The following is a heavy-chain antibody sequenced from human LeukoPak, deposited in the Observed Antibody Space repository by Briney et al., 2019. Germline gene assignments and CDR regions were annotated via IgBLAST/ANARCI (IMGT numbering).Heavy chain of an antibody. CDR1: GFTFSSYS. D-gene: IGHD2-15*01. Sequence: PGGSLRLSCAASGFTFSSYSMNWVRQAPGKGLEWVSSISSSSSYIYYADSVKGRFTISRDNAKNSLYLQMNSLRAEDTAVYYCARIGGTRYYYYYYMDVWGKGTTVTVSS. J-gene: IGHJ6*03. V-gene: IGHV3-21*01. CDR2: ISSSSSYI. CDR3: ARIGGTRYYYYYYMDV.